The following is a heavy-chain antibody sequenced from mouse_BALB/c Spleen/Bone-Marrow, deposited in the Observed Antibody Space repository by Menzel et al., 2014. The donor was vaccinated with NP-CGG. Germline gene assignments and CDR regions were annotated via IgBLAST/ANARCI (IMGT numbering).Heavy chain of an antibody. V-gene: IGHV3-8*02. CDR2: INYSGGT. CDR3: VRDYYGP. CDR1: GDSITSGY. J-gene: IGHJ2*01. D-gene: IGHD1-2*01. Sequence: EVKLMDSGPSLVKPSQTLSLTCSVTGDSITSGYWNWIRKFPGNKLEYMGYINYSGGTYYNPSLKSRISITRDTSKNQYYLQLNSVTTEDTATYYCVRDYYGPWGQGTTLTVSS.